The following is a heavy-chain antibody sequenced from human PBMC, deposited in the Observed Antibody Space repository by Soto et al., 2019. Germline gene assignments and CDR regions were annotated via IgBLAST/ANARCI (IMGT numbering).Heavy chain of an antibody. V-gene: IGHV5-51*01. Sequence: GMPLKVSWKGCSDGSEHYCIVWSRQMTGKGLEWMGIIYPGDSDTRYSPSFRGQVTISADKSISSAYLHWSSLRASDTAMYYCAIQDGSAPSYF. CDR1: SDGSEHYC. J-gene: IGHJ2*01. CDR3: AIQDGSAPSYF. CDR2: IYPGDSDT. D-gene: IGHD5-12*01.